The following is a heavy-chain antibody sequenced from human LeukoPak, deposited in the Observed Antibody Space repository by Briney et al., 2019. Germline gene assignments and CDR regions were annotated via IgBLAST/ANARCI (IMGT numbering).Heavy chain of an antibody. CDR1: GGSISSYY. CDR2: IYNSGST. J-gene: IGHJ6*02. Sequence: SETLSLTCTVSGGSISSYYWTWIRQPPGKGLEWIGYIYNSGSTNYNPSLKSRVTISVDTSKNQFSLKLSSVTAADTAVYHCASEQLGLNGMDVWGQGTTVTVSS. D-gene: IGHD6-6*01. V-gene: IGHV4-59*01. CDR3: ASEQLGLNGMDV.